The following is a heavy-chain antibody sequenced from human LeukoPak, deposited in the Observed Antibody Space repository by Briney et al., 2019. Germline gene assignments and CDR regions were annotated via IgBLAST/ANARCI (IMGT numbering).Heavy chain of an antibody. J-gene: IGHJ6*02. CDR3: ASRFIAVAGTGDYYYGMDV. Sequence: PSETLSLTCTVSGGSMSPYHWGWIRQPPGKGLEWTGYIYYSGSTNYNPSLKSRVTISVDTSKNQFSLKLSSVTAADTAVYYCASRFIAVAGTGDYYYGMDVWGQGTTVTVSS. CDR1: GGSMSPYH. V-gene: IGHV4-59*12. D-gene: IGHD6-19*01. CDR2: IYYSGST.